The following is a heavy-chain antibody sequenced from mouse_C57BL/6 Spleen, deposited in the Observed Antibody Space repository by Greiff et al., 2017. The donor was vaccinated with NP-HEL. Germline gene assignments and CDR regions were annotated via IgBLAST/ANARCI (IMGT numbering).Heavy chain of an antibody. CDR2: IWSGGST. J-gene: IGHJ2*01. D-gene: IGHD1-1*01. CDR1: GFSLTSYG. CDR3: ARKGDYYGSSLDY. Sequence: VQVVESGPGLVQPSQSLSIPCTVSGFSLTSYGVHWVRQSPGKGLEWLGVIWSGGSTDYNAAFISRLSISKDNSKSQVFFKMNSLQADDTAIYYCARKGDYYGSSLDYWGQGTTLTVSS. V-gene: IGHV2-2*01.